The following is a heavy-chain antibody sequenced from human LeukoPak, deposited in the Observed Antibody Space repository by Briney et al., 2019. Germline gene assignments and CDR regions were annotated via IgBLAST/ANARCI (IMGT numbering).Heavy chain of an antibody. J-gene: IGHJ4*02. V-gene: IGHV3-23*01. CDR1: GFTFSSYA. D-gene: IGHD1-26*01. Sequence: GGSLRLSCAASGFTFSSYAMSWVRQAPGKGLEGVSTVNADGGKTYYADSVKGRFTISRDNSKSTLILQMNSLRVEDTALYYCTKRVKYGGTWDHFADWGQGTLVTVSS. CDR3: TKRVKYGGTWDHFAD. CDR2: VNADGGKT.